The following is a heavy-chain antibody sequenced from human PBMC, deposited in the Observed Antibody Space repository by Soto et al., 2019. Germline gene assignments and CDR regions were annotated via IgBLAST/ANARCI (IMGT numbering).Heavy chain of an antibody. J-gene: IGHJ4*02. CDR2: IYPGDSDT. D-gene: IGHD3-3*01. CDR1: GCSVTNYW. Sequence: GESLKISCKGSGCSVTNYWIGWVRQMPGQGLEWMGIIYPGDSDTRYSPSFQGQVTISADKSISTAYLQWNSLKASDTAMYYCARRFTNYEFFNYWGQGTLVTVSS. CDR3: ARRFTNYEFFNY. V-gene: IGHV5-51*01.